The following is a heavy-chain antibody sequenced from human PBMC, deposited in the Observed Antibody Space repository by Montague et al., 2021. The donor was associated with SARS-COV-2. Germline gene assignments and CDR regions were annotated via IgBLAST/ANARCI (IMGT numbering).Heavy chain of an antibody. Sequence: SETLSLTCAVYGGSFSEYYWTWIRQPPGKGLEWIGEINHRGSSNYNPSLKSRVTISVDTSKSQISLKLSSVTAADTAVYYCARGAGYSSSWYLAFEIWGQGTMVTVSS. V-gene: IGHV4-34*01. CDR3: ARGAGYSSSWYLAFEI. CDR1: GGSFSEYY. D-gene: IGHD6-13*01. CDR2: INHRGSS. J-gene: IGHJ3*02.